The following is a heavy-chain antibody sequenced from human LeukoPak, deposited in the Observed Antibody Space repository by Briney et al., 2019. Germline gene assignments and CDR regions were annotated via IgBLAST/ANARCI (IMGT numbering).Heavy chain of an antibody. CDR1: GGSFSGYY. CDR2: INHSGST. J-gene: IGHJ4*02. CDR3: ARLRGYSGYDAFDY. V-gene: IGHV4-34*01. D-gene: IGHD5-12*01. Sequence: SETLSLTCAVYGGSFSGYYWSWIRQPPGKGLEWIGEINHSGSTNYNPSLKSRVTISVDTSKNQFSLKLSSVTAADTAVYYCARLRGYSGYDAFDYWGQGTLVTVSS.